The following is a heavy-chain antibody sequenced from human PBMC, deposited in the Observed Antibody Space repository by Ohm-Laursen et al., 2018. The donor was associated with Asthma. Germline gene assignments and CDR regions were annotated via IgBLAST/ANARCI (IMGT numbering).Heavy chain of an antibody. J-gene: IGHJ5*02. CDR1: GGSFSGYY. CDR3: ARGYYDFWSGYFDWFDP. D-gene: IGHD3-3*01. V-gene: IGHV4-34*01. CDR2: INHGGST. Sequence: GTLSLTCAVYGGSFSGYYWSWIRQPPGKGLEWIGEINHGGSTNYNPSLKSRVTISVDTSKNQFSLKLSSVTAADTAVYYCARGYYDFWSGYFDWFDPWGQGTLVTVSS.